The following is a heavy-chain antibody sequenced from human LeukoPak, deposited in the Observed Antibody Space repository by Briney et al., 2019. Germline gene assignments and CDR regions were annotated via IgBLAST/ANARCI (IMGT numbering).Heavy chain of an antibody. CDR1: GGSISSYY. CDR3: ARERSLYCSSTSCYHYGMDV. CDR2: IYYSGST. J-gene: IGHJ6*02. Sequence: SETLSLTCTVSGGSISSYYCSWIRQPPGKGLEWIGYIYYSGSTNYNPSLKSRVTMSVDTSKNQFSLKLSSVTAADTAVYYCARERSLYCSSTSCYHYGMDVWGQGTTVTVSS. V-gene: IGHV4-59*01. D-gene: IGHD2-2*01.